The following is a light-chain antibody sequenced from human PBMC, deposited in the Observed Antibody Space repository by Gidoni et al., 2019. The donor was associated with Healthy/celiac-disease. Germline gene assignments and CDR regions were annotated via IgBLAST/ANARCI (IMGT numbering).Light chain of an antibody. CDR3: QQYGSF. V-gene: IGKV3-20*01. J-gene: IGKJ4*01. CDR2: GAS. Sequence: EIALTQSPGTLSLSPGERATLSCRASQSVSSSYLAWYQQKPGQAPRLLIYGASSRATGIPDRFSGSGSGTDFTLTISRLEPEDFAVYSCQQYGSFFGGGTKVEIK. CDR1: QSVSSSY.